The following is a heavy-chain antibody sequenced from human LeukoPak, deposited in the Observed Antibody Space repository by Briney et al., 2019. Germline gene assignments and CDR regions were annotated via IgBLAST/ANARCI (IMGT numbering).Heavy chain of an antibody. CDR2: IYPGDSDT. J-gene: IGHJ4*02. CDR1: GYSFTSYW. Sequence: GESLQISCQGSGYSFTSYWIGWVRQMPGKGLEWMGIIYPGDSDTTYSPSFQGQVTISADKSISTAYLQWSSLKASDTAMYYCARGGLQDSSLFDYWGQGTLVTVSS. D-gene: IGHD6-6*01. CDR3: ARGGLQDSSLFDY. V-gene: IGHV5-51*01.